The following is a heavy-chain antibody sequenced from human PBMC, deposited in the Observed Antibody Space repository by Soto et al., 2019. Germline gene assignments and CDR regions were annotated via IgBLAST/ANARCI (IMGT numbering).Heavy chain of an antibody. Sequence: QVQLVESGGGVVQPGRSLRISCAASGFTFISYGMHWVRQAPGKGLQWVAFISYDGSDRYYEDSVKGRFTISRGNSKNTLYLQINSLKTEDTAVYYCARATNYYYAMDVWGQGTTVTVSS. CDR2: ISYDGSDR. J-gene: IGHJ6*02. CDR3: ARATNYYYAMDV. V-gene: IGHV3-33*05. CDR1: GFTFISYG.